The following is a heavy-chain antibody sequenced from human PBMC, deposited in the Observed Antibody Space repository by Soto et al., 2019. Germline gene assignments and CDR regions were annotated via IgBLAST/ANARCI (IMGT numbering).Heavy chain of an antibody. J-gene: IGHJ4*02. Sequence: PGGSLRLSCEASGFTFINYAMSWVRQAPGKGLEWVSGIDDSGASTYYADSMKGRFSISRDNSKNTLYLQMHGLRVEDTAVYYCARVSATGWVVNGREYFDYWGQGALVTVSS. CDR3: ARVSATGWVVNGREYFDY. CDR2: IDDSGAST. CDR1: GFTFINYA. D-gene: IGHD3-9*01. V-gene: IGHV3-23*01.